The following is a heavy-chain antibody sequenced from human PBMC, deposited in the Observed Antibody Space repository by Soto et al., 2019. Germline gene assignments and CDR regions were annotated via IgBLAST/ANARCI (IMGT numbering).Heavy chain of an antibody. V-gene: IGHV4-30-4*01. Sequence: TSETLSLTCTVSGDSISSGDYYWSWIRQPPGKGLEWIGYIYYSGSTYFNPSLKSRVTISVDTSKNQFSLKLSSVTAADTAVYYCTSGYSHGYLGWFDRWGQGTLVTVSS. CDR3: TSGYSHGYLGWFDR. D-gene: IGHD5-18*01. CDR2: IYYSGST. J-gene: IGHJ5*02. CDR1: GDSISSGDYY.